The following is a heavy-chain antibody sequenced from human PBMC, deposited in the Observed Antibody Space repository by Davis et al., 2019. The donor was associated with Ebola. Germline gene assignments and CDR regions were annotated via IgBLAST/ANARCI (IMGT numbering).Heavy chain of an antibody. CDR3: ARGVVGSTTIYYYGMDV. CDR1: GDSISSYY. V-gene: IGHV4-59*01. J-gene: IGHJ6*02. CDR2: IYYSGST. D-gene: IGHD1-26*01. Sequence: SETLSLTCTVSGDSISSYYWSWIRQPPGKGLEWIGYIYYSGSTNYNPSLKSRVTISVDTSKNQFSLKLSSVTAADTAVYYCARGVVGSTTIYYYGMDVWGQGTTVTVSS.